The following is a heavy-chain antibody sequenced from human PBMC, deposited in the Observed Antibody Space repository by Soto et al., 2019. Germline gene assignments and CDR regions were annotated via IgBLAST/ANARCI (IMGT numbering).Heavy chain of an antibody. CDR2: ISAYNGNT. V-gene: IGHV1-18*01. J-gene: IGHJ4*02. D-gene: IGHD5-12*01. CDR3: VRDAGRGYSGYENFDY. CDR1: GYTSTSYG. Sequence: ASVKVSCKASGYTSTSYGISWVRQAPGQGLEWMGWISAYNGNTNYAQKLQGRATMTTDTSTSTAYMELRSLRSDDTAVYYCVRDAGRGYSGYENFDYWGQGTLVTVSS.